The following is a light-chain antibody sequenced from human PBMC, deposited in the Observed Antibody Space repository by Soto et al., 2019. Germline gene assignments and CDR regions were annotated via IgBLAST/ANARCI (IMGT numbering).Light chain of an antibody. V-gene: IGKV3-15*01. CDR1: QSIKNL. Sequence: MQSRRNLSVSGGEGDTLSCRASQSIKNLLAWYQQRPGQSPRLLLYYASTRATGVPARFSGSGSGTEFTLAISCLQSEDFAVYYCQEYHNYPISFAQGIQVEMK. CDR3: QEYHNYPIS. J-gene: IGKJ1*01. CDR2: YAS.